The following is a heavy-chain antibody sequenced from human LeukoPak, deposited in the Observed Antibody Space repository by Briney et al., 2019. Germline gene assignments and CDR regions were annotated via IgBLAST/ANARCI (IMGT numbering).Heavy chain of an antibody. CDR1: GFPLSSYS. J-gene: IGHJ4*02. CDR2: ISASGSNI. V-gene: IGHV3-48*01. D-gene: IGHD1-1*01. Sequence: PGGSLRLSCTVSGFPLSSYSMNWFRQAPGKGLERVAYISASGSNIYYVDSVMGRFTVSRDNPKSSLFLQMNGPRAEDTAVYYCARVKGTYFDYWGQGALVTVSS. CDR3: ARVKGTYFDY.